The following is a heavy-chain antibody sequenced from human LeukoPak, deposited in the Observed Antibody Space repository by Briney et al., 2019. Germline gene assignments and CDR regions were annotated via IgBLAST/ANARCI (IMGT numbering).Heavy chain of an antibody. CDR2: IKQDGSEE. J-gene: IGHJ4*02. V-gene: IGHV3-7*01. D-gene: IGHD3-10*01. Sequence: TGRSLRLSCAASGFTFSSYWMNWVRQAPGKGLGWVASIKQDGSEESYVDSVKGRFTISRENAKNSLSLQMNSLRPEDTAVYFCLRGTRGPDYWGQGTLVTVSS. CDR1: GFTFSSYW. CDR3: LRGTRGPDY.